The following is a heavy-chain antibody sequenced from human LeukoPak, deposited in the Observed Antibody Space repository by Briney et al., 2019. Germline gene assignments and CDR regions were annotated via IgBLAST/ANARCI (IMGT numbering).Heavy chain of an antibody. D-gene: IGHD1-26*01. Sequence: GGSLRLSCAASGFTFSSYGMHWVRQAPGKGLEGVAFIRYDGSNKYYAYSVKGRFTIARDNSKNTLYLQMNSLRTEDTAVHYCAKDGGGGSYYALDYWGQGTLVTVSS. V-gene: IGHV3-30*02. CDR1: GFTFSSYG. CDR2: IRYDGSNK. CDR3: AKDGGGGSYYALDY. J-gene: IGHJ4*02.